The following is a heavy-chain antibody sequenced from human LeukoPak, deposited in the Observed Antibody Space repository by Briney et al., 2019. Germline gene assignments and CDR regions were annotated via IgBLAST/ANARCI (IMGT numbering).Heavy chain of an antibody. D-gene: IGHD4-11*01. Sequence: GGSLRLSCAASGFTLSSKCMSWVRQAPGKGLEWGSAIYDGGSTYYAESVKGRFSISRDDSKNTLYLQMNSLRVDDTAVYYCARDDPHLNYASPFVDWGQGTLVTVSS. CDR1: GFTLSSKC. CDR3: ARDDPHLNYASPFVD. CDR2: IYDGGST. J-gene: IGHJ4*02. V-gene: IGHV3-66*01.